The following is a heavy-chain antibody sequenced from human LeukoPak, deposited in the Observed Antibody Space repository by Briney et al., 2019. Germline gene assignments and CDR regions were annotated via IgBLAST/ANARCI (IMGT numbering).Heavy chain of an antibody. D-gene: IGHD3-22*01. CDR3: AKDPGRNYYDSSGFDY. CDR2: TSSSDAGT. V-gene: IGHV3-23*01. J-gene: IGHJ4*02. Sequence: PGGSLRLSCAASGFTLSTYAMGWVRQTPGKGLEWVAATSSSDAGTYHADSVRGRFTISRDNSKNTLYLQMNSLRAEDAAVYFCAKDPGRNYYDSSGFDYWGQGTLVTVSS. CDR1: GFTLSTYA.